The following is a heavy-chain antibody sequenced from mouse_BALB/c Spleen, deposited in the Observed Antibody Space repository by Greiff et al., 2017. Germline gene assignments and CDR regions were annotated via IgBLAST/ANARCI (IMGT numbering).Heavy chain of an antibody. Sequence: EVKLVESGGGLVQPGGSRKLSCAASGFTFSSFGMHWVRQAPEKGLEWVAYISSGSSTIYYADTVKGRFTISRDNPKNTLFLQMTSLRSEDTAMYYCASAGYYAMDYWGQGTSVTVPS. J-gene: IGHJ4*01. CDR2: ISSGSSTI. V-gene: IGHV5-17*02. CDR3: ASAGYYAMDY. CDR1: GFTFSSFG.